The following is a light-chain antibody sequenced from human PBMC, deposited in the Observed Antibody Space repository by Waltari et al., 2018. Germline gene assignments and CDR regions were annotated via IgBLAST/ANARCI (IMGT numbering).Light chain of an antibody. Sequence: QSALTQPASVSGSPGQSITISCTGTSSDVGGYNYVSWYQQHPGKAPKLMIYDVHIRPSGFSYRFSGSKSGNTASLTISGLQSEDEADYYCTSYTRSSTYVFGTGTKVTVL. J-gene: IGLJ1*01. CDR1: SSDVGGYNY. CDR2: DVH. V-gene: IGLV2-14*03. CDR3: TSYTRSSTYV.